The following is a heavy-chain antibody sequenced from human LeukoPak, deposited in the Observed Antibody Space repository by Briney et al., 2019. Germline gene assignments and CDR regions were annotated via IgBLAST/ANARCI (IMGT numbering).Heavy chain of an antibody. CDR1: GFTFDDYA. Sequence: GRSLRLSCKASGFTFDDYAMHWVRQAPGQGLEWVSGISWNSGGIGYADSVKGRFTISRDNAKNSLYLQMNSLRAEDTALYYCAKDILYSSGWYGFDYWGQGTLVTVSS. V-gene: IGHV3-9*01. D-gene: IGHD6-19*01. CDR3: AKDILYSSGWYGFDY. J-gene: IGHJ4*02. CDR2: ISWNSGGI.